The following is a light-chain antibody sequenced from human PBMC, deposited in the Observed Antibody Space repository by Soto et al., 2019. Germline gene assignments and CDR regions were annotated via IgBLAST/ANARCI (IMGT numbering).Light chain of an antibody. CDR2: DVT. CDR3: TSYTGSSTLA. Sequence: QSALTQPASVSGSPGQSITISCTGTSSDVGGFNYVSWYQQHPGTAPKLMIYDVTNRPSGVSNRFSGSKSGNTASLTISGLQAEDEADYYCTSYTGSSTLAFGGGTKLTVL. J-gene: IGLJ2*01. V-gene: IGLV2-14*01. CDR1: SSDVGGFNY.